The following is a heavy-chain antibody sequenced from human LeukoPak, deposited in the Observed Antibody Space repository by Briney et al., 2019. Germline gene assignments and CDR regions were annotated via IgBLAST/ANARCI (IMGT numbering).Heavy chain of an antibody. V-gene: IGHV4-34*01. CDR3: ARVTYYDFWSGYYSSYYFDY. J-gene: IGHJ4*02. D-gene: IGHD3-3*01. CDR2: INHSGST. Sequence: SETLSLTCAVYGGSFSGYYWSWIRQPPGKGLEWIGEINHSGSTNYNPSLKSRVTISVGTSKNQFSLKLSSVTAADTAVYYCARVTYYDFWSGYYSSYYFDYWGQGTLVTVSS. CDR1: GGSFSGYY.